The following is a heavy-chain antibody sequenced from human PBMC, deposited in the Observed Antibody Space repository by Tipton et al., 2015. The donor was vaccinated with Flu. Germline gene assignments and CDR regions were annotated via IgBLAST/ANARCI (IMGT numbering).Heavy chain of an antibody. CDR2: VNHSGGT. D-gene: IGHD4-23*01. Sequence: LRLSCTISGGSFSAYYWSWIRQSPGKGLEWIGEVNHSGGTNYNPSLKGRVTISLDTSKNHFSLELSSVTAADTAVYYCAGTMLVTPDAFDVWGQGTMVTVSS. V-gene: IGHV4-34*01. CDR3: AGTMLVTPDAFDV. CDR1: GGSFSAYY. J-gene: IGHJ3*01.